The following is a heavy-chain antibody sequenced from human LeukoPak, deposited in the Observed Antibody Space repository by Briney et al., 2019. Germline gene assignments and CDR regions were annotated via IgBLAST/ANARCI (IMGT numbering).Heavy chain of an antibody. CDR2: IYYSGST. CDR3: ARPQGVASVWDFDY. J-gene: IGHJ4*02. CDR1: GGSISSSSYY. V-gene: IGHV4-39*01. Sequence: SETLSLTCTVSGGSISSSSYYCGWIRQPPGKGLEWIGSIYYSGSTYYNPSLKSRVTISVDTSKNQFSLKVRSVTAADTAVYYCARPQGVASVWDFDYWGQGTLVTVSS. D-gene: IGHD5-12*01.